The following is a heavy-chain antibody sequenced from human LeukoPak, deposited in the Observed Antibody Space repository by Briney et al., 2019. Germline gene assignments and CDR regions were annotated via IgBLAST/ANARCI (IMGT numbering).Heavy chain of an antibody. CDR1: GFTFSSYA. CDR2: ISYDGSNK. J-gene: IGHJ6*02. D-gene: IGHD5-24*01. V-gene: IGHV3-30-3*01. Sequence: GGSLRLSCAASGFTFSSYAMHWVRQAPGKGLEWVAVISYDGSNKYYADSVKGRFTISRDNSKNTLYLQMNSLRAEDTAVYYCGRDMAPPPHYYYYGMDVWGQGTTVTVSS. CDR3: GRDMAPPPHYYYYGMDV.